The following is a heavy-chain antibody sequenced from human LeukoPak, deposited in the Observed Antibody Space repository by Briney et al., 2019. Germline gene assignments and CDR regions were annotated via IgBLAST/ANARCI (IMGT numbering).Heavy chain of an antibody. V-gene: IGHV1-2*02. D-gene: IGHD3-16*02. CDR2: INPKSDST. Sequence: ASVKVSRKASGYTLTGYYMHWVRQAPGQGLEWMGWINPKSDSTNYAQKFQGRVTMTRDTSINTAYMELSRLRSDDTAIYYCARTFGGIIVLPYIWGQGTLVTVSS. CDR1: GYTLTGYY. J-gene: IGHJ4*02. CDR3: ARTFGGIIVLPYI.